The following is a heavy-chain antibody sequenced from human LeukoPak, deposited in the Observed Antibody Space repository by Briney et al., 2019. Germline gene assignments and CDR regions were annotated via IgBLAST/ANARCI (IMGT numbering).Heavy chain of an antibody. CDR3: AHRDSGTYLFDY. Sequence: SGPTPVKPTQTLTLTCTFSGFSLSTSGVGVGWIRQPPGKALEWLALIYWNDDKRYSPSLKSRLTITKDTSKKQVVLTMTNMDPVDTGTYYCAHRDSGTYLFDYWGQGTLVTVSS. J-gene: IGHJ4*02. CDR1: GFSLSTSGVG. CDR2: IYWNDDK. V-gene: IGHV2-5*01. D-gene: IGHD1-26*01.